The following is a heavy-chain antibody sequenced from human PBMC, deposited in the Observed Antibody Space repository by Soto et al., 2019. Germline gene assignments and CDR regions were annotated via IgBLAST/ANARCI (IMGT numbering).Heavy chain of an antibody. V-gene: IGHV3-23*01. CDR1: GFTIGDYA. CDR2: ISGSGGST. D-gene: IGHD3-3*01. CDR3: ARDLQWVFDS. Sequence: TVGSMRLSWAVSGFTIGDYAVSWVRQTPGKGLEWVSAISGSGGSTYYADSVKGRFTISRDNAKNSLHLQMDSLRAEDTAVYYCARDLQWVFDSWGQGALVTVSP. J-gene: IGHJ4*02.